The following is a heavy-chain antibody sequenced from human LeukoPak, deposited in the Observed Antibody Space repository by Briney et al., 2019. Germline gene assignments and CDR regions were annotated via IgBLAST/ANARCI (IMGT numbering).Heavy chain of an antibody. CDR3: AKDETKFNTAMVLDAFDI. CDR2: IRYDGSNK. J-gene: IGHJ3*02. CDR1: GFTFSSYW. D-gene: IGHD5-18*01. V-gene: IGHV3-30*02. Sequence: PGGSLRLSCAASGFTFSSYWMTRVRQAPGKGLEWVAFIRYDGSNKYYADSVKGRFAISRDSSKNTLYLQMNSLRAEDTAVYYCAKDETKFNTAMVLDAFDIWGQGTMVTVSS.